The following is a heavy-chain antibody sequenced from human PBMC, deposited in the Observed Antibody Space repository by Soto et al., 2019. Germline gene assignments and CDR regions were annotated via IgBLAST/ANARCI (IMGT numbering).Heavy chain of an antibody. V-gene: IGHV4-38-2*02. CDR3: ARGDTRLAMTTWFEP. D-gene: IGHD4-4*01. CDR2: IDHSGTT. J-gene: IGHJ5*02. CDR1: GYSISRRSY. Sequence: GTLRVTWPVSGYSISRRSYWGWIRQPQGKGLEWIGSIDHSGTTNYNPSLKSRVTISADTSKNQFSLKLTSVTVADTAIYHCARGDTRLAMTTWFEPWGKDPLLSVS.